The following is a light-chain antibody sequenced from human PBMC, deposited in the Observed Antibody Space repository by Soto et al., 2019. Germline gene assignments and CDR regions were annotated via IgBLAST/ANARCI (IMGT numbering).Light chain of an antibody. J-gene: IGLJ1*01. CDR1: RGDIGGNNY. V-gene: IGLV2-14*01. CDR2: DVS. Sequence: QSALTQPASVSGSPGQSITIPGPETRGDIGGNNYVSWYQPHPGKVPKLMIQDVSNGPSGVSNRFSGSKSGNTASLTISGIQAEDEADYYCNSYTSSNTYVFGTGTKVTVL. CDR3: NSYTSSNTYV.